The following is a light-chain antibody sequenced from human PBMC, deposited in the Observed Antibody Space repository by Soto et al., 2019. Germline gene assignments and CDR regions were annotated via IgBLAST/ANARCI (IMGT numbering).Light chain of an antibody. Sequence: EIVMTESPATLSVSPGERVTLSCRASQSVTNKLAWYQQKPGQAPRLLIYDASTRATGIPARFSGSGSGTEFTLNISSLQSEDFAVYCCQQYDTWPPTFGQGTKVEIE. CDR3: QQYDTWPPT. V-gene: IGKV3-15*01. J-gene: IGKJ1*01. CDR1: QSVTNK. CDR2: DAS.